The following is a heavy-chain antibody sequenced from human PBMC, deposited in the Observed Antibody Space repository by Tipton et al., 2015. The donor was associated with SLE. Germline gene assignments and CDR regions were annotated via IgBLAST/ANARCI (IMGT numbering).Heavy chain of an antibody. V-gene: IGHV4-59*11. CDR3: ARGGASSRYFHY. J-gene: IGHJ4*02. CDR1: GGSITSHY. CDR2: ISDSGTT. Sequence: SLRLSCTVSGGSITSHYWSWIRQPPGKGLEWIGYISDSGTTRYNPSLNGRVTISVDTSKNQFSLKLTSATAADTAIYFCARGGASSRYFHYWGQGTLVTVSS. D-gene: IGHD2-15*01.